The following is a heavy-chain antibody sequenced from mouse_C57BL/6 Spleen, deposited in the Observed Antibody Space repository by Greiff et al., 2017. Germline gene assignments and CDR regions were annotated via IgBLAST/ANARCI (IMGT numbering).Heavy chain of an antibody. CDR2: ISDGGSYT. V-gene: IGHV5-4*01. D-gene: IGHD1-2*01. J-gene: IGHJ3*01. Sequence: EVKLMESGGGLVKPGGSLKLSCAASGFTFSSYAMSWVRQTPEKRLEWVATISDGGSYTYYPDNVKGRFTISRDNAKNNLYLQMSHLKSEDTAMYYCAREEDYGPWFAYWGQGTLVTVSA. CDR1: GFTFSSYA. CDR3: AREEDYGPWFAY.